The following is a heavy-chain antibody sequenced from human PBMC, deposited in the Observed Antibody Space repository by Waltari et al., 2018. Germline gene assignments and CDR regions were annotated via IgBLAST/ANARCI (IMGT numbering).Heavy chain of an antibody. CDR2: IYHSGTH. Sequence: QVQLQESGPGLVKPSETLSLTCAVSGYSISSGYYWGWIRQPPGKGLEWIGRIYHSGTHYYNLSLKSRVTISVDTSKNQFSLKLTSLTAADTAVYYCANMWQMGINPYKWGQGTMVTVSS. D-gene: IGHD7-27*01. CDR3: ANMWQMGINPYK. CDR1: GYSISSGYY. J-gene: IGHJ3*01. V-gene: IGHV4-38-2*01.